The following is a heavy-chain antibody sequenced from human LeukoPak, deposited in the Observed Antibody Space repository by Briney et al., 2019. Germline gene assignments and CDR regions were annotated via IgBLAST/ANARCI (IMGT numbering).Heavy chain of an antibody. CDR1: GGSISSGGYY. CDR2: IYYSGST. CDR3: ANKPCKGCGMDV. J-gene: IGHJ6*02. Sequence: SETLSLTCTVSGGSISSGGYYWSWIRQHPGKGLEWIGYIYYSGSTYYNPSLKSRVTISVDTSKNQFSLKLSSVTAADTAVYYCANKPCKGCGMDVWGQGITVTVSS. V-gene: IGHV4-31*03. D-gene: IGHD1/OR15-1a*01.